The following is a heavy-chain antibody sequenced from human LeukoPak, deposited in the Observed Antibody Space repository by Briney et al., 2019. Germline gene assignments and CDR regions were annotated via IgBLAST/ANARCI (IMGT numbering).Heavy chain of an antibody. CDR2: IYAGGST. J-gene: IGHJ4*01. CDR3: ATDIRSSPLGF. D-gene: IGHD3-9*01. CDR1: GFRVTNDY. Sequence: HTGGSLRLSCAVSGFRVTNDYMNWVRQAPGKGLEWVSIIYAGGSTYYADSVKGRFTISRDSSNNTLILQMSNLRADDSGLYYCATDIRSSPLGFWGHGTLVTVSS. V-gene: IGHV3-66*01.